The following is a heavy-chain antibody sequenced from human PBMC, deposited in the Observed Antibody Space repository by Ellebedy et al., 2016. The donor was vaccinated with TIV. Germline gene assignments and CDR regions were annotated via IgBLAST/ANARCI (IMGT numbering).Heavy chain of an antibody. CDR3: AVNYGGNSQGMDV. CDR1: GYTFTGYY. Sequence: ASVKVSCKASGYTFTGYYMHWVRQAPGQGLEWMGWINPNSGGTNYAQKFQGRVTMTRDTSISTAYMELSRLRSDDTAVYYCAVNYGGNSQGMDVWGQGTTVTVSS. V-gene: IGHV1-2*02. J-gene: IGHJ6*02. CDR2: INPNSGGT. D-gene: IGHD4-23*01.